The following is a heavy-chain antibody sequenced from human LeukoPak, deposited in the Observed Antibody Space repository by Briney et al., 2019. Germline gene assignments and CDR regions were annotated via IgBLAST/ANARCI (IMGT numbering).Heavy chain of an antibody. CDR2: INSDGSST. Sequence: GGSLRLSCAASGFRFYTYWMSWVRQAPGKGLVWVSRINSDGSSTSYADSVKGRFTISRDNAKNTLYLQMNSLRAEDTAVYYCATYLAAAEDYWGQGTLVTVSS. J-gene: IGHJ4*02. D-gene: IGHD6-13*01. CDR1: GFRFYTYW. V-gene: IGHV3-74*01. CDR3: ATYLAAAEDY.